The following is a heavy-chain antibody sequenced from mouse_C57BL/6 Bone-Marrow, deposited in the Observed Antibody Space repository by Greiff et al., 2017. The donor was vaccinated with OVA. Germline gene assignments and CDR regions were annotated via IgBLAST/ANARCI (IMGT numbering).Heavy chain of an antibody. D-gene: IGHD2-4*01. CDR1: GYTFTSYG. V-gene: IGHV1-81*01. J-gene: IGHJ2*01. CDR3: ARFDLGYFDY. Sequence: QVQLQQSGAELARPGASVKLSCKASGYTFTSYGISWVKQRPGQGLEWIGEIYPRRGNTYSNEKSYGTAALTADKSSSTAYMELRSLTSDDSAVYFCARFDLGYFDYWGQGTTLTVSS. CDR2: IYPRRGNT.